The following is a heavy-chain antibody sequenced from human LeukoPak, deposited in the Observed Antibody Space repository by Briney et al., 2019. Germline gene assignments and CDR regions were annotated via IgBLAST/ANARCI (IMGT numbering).Heavy chain of an antibody. CDR1: GFTFRSYT. J-gene: IGHJ4*02. V-gene: IGHV3-21*01. CDR2: ISSSSSSI. CDR3: ARDRIVGATPYDY. D-gene: IGHD1-26*01. Sequence: GGSLRLSCAASGFTFRSYTLNWVRQAPGKGLEWVSCISSSSSSIYYEDSVKGRFTISRDDGKISLYLQMNSLRAEDTAVYYCARDRIVGATPYDYWGQGSLVTVSS.